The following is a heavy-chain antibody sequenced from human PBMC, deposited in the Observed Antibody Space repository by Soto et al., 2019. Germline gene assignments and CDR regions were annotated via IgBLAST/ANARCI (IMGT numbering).Heavy chain of an antibody. CDR3: ARWWSGSRQGFDP. Sequence: QVQLQEAGPGLVKPSQTLSLTCTVSGGSISSGDYYWSWIRQHPGKGLEWIGYIYYSGSTYYNPSRKSRFTIAVDTSKNQFSLKLSSVTPADTSVYYCARWWSGSRQGFDPWGQGTLVTVSS. V-gene: IGHV4-31*03. CDR2: IYYSGST. J-gene: IGHJ5*02. CDR1: GGSISSGDYY. D-gene: IGHD3-3*01.